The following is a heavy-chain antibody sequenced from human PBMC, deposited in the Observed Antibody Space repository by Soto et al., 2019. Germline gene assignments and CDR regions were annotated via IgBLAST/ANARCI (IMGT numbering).Heavy chain of an antibody. V-gene: IGHV3-23*01. CDR2: IIGGDGDK. Sequence: GGSLRLSCAASGFTFRTFTMDGVRQAPGKGLEWVSGIIGGDGDKFYSDSVKGRFTISRDNSKDMLFLQMSSLRVDDTAVYYCAKDRDPDGIWTFDSWGQGTLVTVSS. D-gene: IGHD3-9*01. CDR3: AKDRDPDGIWTFDS. CDR1: GFTFRTFT. J-gene: IGHJ5*01.